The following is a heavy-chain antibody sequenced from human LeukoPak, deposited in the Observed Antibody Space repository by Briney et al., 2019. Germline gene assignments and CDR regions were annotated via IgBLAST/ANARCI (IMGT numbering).Heavy chain of an antibody. Sequence: SETLSLTCTVSGGSISSGGYYWSWIRQHPGKGLEWIGYIYYSGSTYYNPSLKSRVTISVDTSKNQFSLKLSSVTAADTAVYYCARYVSSGYYLRKNYFDYWGQRTPVTVSS. D-gene: IGHD3-22*01. CDR3: ARYVSSGYYLRKNYFDY. V-gene: IGHV4-31*03. CDR2: IYYSGST. CDR1: GGSISSGGYY. J-gene: IGHJ4*02.